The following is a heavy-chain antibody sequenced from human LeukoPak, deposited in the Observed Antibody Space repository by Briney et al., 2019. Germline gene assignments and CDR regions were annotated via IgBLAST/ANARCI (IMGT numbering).Heavy chain of an antibody. V-gene: IGHV1-2*02. CDR1: GYTFTGYY. D-gene: IGHD3-22*01. CDR2: INPNSGGT. Sequence: GASVKVSCKASGYTFTGYYMHWVRQAPGQGLEWMGWINPNSGGTNYAQKFQGRVTMTRDTSISTAHMELSRLRSDDTAVYYCARDLDSSGYAGQHWGQGTLVTVSS. J-gene: IGHJ1*01. CDR3: ARDLDSSGYAGQH.